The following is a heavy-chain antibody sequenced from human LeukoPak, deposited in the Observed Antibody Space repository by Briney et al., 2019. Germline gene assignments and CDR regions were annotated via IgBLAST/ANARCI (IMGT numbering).Heavy chain of an antibody. D-gene: IGHD6-6*01. J-gene: IGHJ4*02. CDR3: ARGIAAVIFDY. CDR2: IKQDGSEK. V-gene: IGHV3-7*01. CDR1: GFTFSSYW. Sequence: GGSLRLSCAASGFTFSSYWMSWVRQAPGKGLEWVANIKQDGSEKYYVDSVKGRFTVSRDNAKNSLYLQMSSLRAEDTAVYYCARGIAAVIFDYWGQGTLVTVSS.